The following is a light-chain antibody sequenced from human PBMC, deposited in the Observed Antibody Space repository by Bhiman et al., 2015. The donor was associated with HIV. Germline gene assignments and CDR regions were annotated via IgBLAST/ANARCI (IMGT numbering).Light chain of an antibody. J-gene: IGLJ2*01. CDR1: RSDVGHSDF. CDR2: EVD. V-gene: IGLV2-8*01. Sequence: QSALTQPLSASGSPGQSLTISCTGSRSDVGHSDFVSWYRQYPGKAPTIILYEVDKRPSGIPDRFSGSSSGNTASLTITGAQAEDEGDYYCNSRDSGGNHRVFGGGTQADRP. CDR3: NSRDSGGNHRV.